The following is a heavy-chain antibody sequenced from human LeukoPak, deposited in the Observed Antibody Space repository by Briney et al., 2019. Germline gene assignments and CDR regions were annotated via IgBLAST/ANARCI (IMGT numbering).Heavy chain of an antibody. V-gene: IGHV3-49*04. CDR2: IKSKAGGGTT. D-gene: IGHD3-3*01. CDR1: GFTFGDYL. J-gene: IGHJ4*02. Sequence: PGRSLRLSCITSGFTFGDYLMTWVRQAPGKGLEWVGFIKSKAGGGTTEYAASVKGRFTISRDDSKSIASLQMNNLKSEDTAVYYCSRDSHYDFWRGYYNPVPSFEYWGQGTLVIVSS. CDR3: SRDSHYDFWRGYYNPVPSFEY.